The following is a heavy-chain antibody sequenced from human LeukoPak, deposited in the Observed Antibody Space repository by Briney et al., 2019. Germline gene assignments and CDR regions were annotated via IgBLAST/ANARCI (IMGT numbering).Heavy chain of an antibody. D-gene: IGHD3-10*01. CDR1: RVTFTASW. CDR2: INSDGSGT. V-gene: IGHV3-74*01. J-gene: IGHJ4*02. Sequence: GGSLRVSCAHPRVTFTASWMHRGRQAPGKGLVWVSRINSDGSGTSYADSVKGRFTMSRDNARNTLYLQMNSLRAEDTAVYYCARGGVRGGSAEYWGQGTLVTVSS. CDR3: ARGGVRGGSAEY.